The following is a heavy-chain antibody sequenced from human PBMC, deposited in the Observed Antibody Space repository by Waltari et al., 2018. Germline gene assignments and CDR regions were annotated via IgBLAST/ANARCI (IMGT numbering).Heavy chain of an antibody. Sequence: VQLVQSGGGLVQPGGSLRLSCAASGFTFSSYAMSWVRQAPGKGLEWVSVIYSGGSTYYADSVKGRFTISRDNSKNTLYLQMNSLRAEDTAVYYCAKDRGGSYYGGDYWGQGTLVTVSS. CDR3: AKDRGGSYYGGDY. V-gene: IGHV3-23*03. CDR1: GFTFSSYA. D-gene: IGHD1-26*01. CDR2: IYSGGST. J-gene: IGHJ4*02.